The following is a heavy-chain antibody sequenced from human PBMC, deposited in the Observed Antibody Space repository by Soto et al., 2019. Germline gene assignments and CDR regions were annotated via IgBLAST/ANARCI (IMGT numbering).Heavy chain of an antibody. CDR2: IIPILGIA. CDR1: GGTFSSYT. Sequence: QVQLVQSGAEVKKPGSSVKVSCKASGGTFSSYTISWVRQAPGQGLEWMGRIIPILGIANYAQKFQGRVTITADKSTSTAYMELSSLRSEDSAVYYCARDVQDTTVTNYYYYDGMDVWGQGTTVTVSS. CDR3: ARDVQDTTVTNYYYYDGMDV. J-gene: IGHJ6*02. V-gene: IGHV1-69*08. D-gene: IGHD4-17*01.